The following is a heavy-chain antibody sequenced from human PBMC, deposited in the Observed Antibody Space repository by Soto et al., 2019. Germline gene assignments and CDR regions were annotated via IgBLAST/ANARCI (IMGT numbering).Heavy chain of an antibody. CDR1: EFTFSSYW. Sequence: EVQLVESGGGLVQPGGSLRLSCAASEFTFSSYWMHWVRQAPGKGLVWVSRINSDGSSTSYADSVKGRFTISRDNAKNTLYLQMNSLRAEDTAVYYCAMWNRIVATNDYWGQGTLVTVST. V-gene: IGHV3-74*01. CDR2: INSDGSST. CDR3: AMWNRIVATNDY. J-gene: IGHJ4*02. D-gene: IGHD5-12*01.